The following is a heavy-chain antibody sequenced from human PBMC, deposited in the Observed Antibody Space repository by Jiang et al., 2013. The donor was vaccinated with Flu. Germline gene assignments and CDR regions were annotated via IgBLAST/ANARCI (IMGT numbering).Heavy chain of an antibody. CDR3: ARQFSAVYGMDI. J-gene: IGHJ6*02. V-gene: IGHV1-69*01. CDR1: GGTFGTYT. CDR2: IDPSFPAG. Sequence: SGAEVKKPRSSVKVSCKVSGGTFGTYTIHWVRQAPGQGLEWMGGIDPSFPAGNYAQKFQGRVTITADESTRTSYMELSSLRSDDTAVYYCARQFSAVYGMDIWGQGTTVTVSS. D-gene: IGHD5-24*01.